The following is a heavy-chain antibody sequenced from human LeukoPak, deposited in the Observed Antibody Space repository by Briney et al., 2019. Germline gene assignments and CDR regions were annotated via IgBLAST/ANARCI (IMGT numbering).Heavy chain of an antibody. CDR3: AKVYRHYYGSGSYYNAVYYFDY. J-gene: IGHJ4*02. V-gene: IGHV3-23*01. Sequence: GGSLRLSCAASGITFSSYSMNWVRQAPGKGLEWVSAISGSGGSTYYADSVKGRFTISRDNSKNTLYLQMNSLRAEDTAVYYCAKVYRHYYGSGSYYNAVYYFDYWGQGTLVTVSS. D-gene: IGHD3-10*01. CDR1: GITFSSYS. CDR2: ISGSGGST.